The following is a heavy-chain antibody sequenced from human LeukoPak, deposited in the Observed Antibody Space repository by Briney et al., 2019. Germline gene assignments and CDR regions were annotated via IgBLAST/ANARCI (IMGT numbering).Heavy chain of an antibody. V-gene: IGHV3-66*01. CDR2: IYSGGST. Sequence: GSLRLFRATPGFIFSDAWMKRVRPAPGKGPGWVSVIYSGGSTYYADSVKGRFTISRDNSKNTLYLQMNSLRAEDTAVYCCAREDFWSGFAFDIWGQGTMVTVSS. D-gene: IGHD3-3*01. CDR1: GFIFSDAW. CDR3: AREDFWSGFAFDI. J-gene: IGHJ3*02.